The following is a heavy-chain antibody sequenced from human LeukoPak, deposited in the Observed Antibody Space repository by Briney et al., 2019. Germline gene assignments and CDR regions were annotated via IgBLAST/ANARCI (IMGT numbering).Heavy chain of an antibody. Sequence: SQTLSLTCTVSGGSISSGGYYWSWIRQHPGKGLEWIGYIYYSGSTYYNPSLKSRVTISVDTSKNQFSLKLSSVTAADTAVYYCARSRRYYDSSGYYRKTGYYYYYMDVWGKGTTVTVSS. D-gene: IGHD3-22*01. CDR1: GGSISSGGYY. V-gene: IGHV4-31*03. CDR3: ARSRRYYDSSGYYRKTGYYYYYMDV. CDR2: IYYSGST. J-gene: IGHJ6*03.